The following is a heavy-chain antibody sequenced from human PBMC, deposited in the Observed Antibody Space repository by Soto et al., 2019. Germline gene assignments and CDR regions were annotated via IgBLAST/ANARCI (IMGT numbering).Heavy chain of an antibody. J-gene: IGHJ3*02. CDR2: ISGSGGST. CDR3: ATLGSSTYDAFDI. V-gene: IGHV3-23*01. CDR1: GFTLSSYT. Sequence: GGSLRLSCAASGFTLSSYTMIWVRQAPGKGLEWVSAISGSGGSTYYADSVKGRFTLSRDNSKNTLYLQMNSLRAEDTVVYYCATLGSSTYDAFDIWGQGTLVTVSS. D-gene: IGHD1-26*01.